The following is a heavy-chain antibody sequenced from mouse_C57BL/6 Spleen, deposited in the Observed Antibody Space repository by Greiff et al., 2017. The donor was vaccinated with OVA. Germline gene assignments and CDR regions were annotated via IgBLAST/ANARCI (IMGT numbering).Heavy chain of an antibody. Sequence: VHVKQSGPELVKPGASVKISCKASGYSFTGYYMNWVKQSPEKSLEWIGEINPSTGGTTYNQKFKAKATLTVDKSSSTAYMQLKSLTSEDSAVYYCASQGIYDGYYKYFDVWGTGTTVTVSS. V-gene: IGHV1-42*01. D-gene: IGHD2-3*01. CDR1: GYSFTGYY. CDR3: ASQGIYDGYYKYFDV. J-gene: IGHJ1*03. CDR2: INPSTGGT.